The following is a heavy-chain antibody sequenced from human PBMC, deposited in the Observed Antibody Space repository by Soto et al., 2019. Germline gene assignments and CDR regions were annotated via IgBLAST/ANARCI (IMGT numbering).Heavy chain of an antibody. CDR3: AKVPRPRQQLVPFVFGY. J-gene: IGHJ4*02. D-gene: IGHD6-13*01. Sequence: GGSLRLSCAASGFTFSSYAMSWVRQAPGKGLEWVSAISGSGGSTYYADSVKGRFTISRDNSKNTLYLQMNSLRAEDTAVYYCAKVPRPRQQLVPFVFGYWGQGTLVTVSS. CDR1: GFTFSSYA. CDR2: ISGSGGST. V-gene: IGHV3-23*01.